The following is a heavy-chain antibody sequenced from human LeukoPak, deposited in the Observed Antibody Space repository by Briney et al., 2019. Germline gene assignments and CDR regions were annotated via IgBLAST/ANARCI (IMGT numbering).Heavy chain of an antibody. V-gene: IGHV3-21*01. J-gene: IGHJ6*02. Sequence: KPGGSLRLSCAASGFTFSSYSMNWVRQAPGKGLEWVSSISSSSSYIYYADSVKGRFTISRDNAKNSLYLQMNNLRAEDTAVYYCARDPVGGYYDFWSGSPSVYGMDVWGQGTTVTVSS. CDR3: ARDPVGGYYDFWSGSPSVYGMDV. CDR1: GFTFSSYS. D-gene: IGHD3-3*01. CDR2: ISSSSSYI.